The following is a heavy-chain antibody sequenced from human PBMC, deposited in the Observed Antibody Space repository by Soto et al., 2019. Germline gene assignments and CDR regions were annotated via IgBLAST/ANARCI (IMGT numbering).Heavy chain of an antibody. CDR3: AKSHVGMVIWPTWFFDL. Sequence: GGSLRLSCVASGFSLEDYSMHWIRQVPGKGLEWVSCVSSNSYTIRYADSVQGRFTISRDNAKNSLYLQMNSLRPDDSALYYCAKSHVGMVIWPTWFFDLGGRGTLFT. V-gene: IGHV3-9*01. CDR2: VSSNSYTI. D-gene: IGHD1-26*01. J-gene: IGHJ2*01. CDR1: GFSLEDYS.